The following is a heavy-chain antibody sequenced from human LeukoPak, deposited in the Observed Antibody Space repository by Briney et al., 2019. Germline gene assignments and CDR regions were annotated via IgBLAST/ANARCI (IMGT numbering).Heavy chain of an antibody. J-gene: IGHJ4*02. D-gene: IGHD6-19*01. CDR1: GFTFSSYA. Sequence: GGSLRLSCAASGFTFSSYAMSWVRQAPGKGLEWVANIKQDGSEKYYVDSVKGRFTISRDNAKNSLYLQMDSLRAEDTAVYYCASGAVAGLWGQGTLVTVSS. V-gene: IGHV3-7*01. CDR2: IKQDGSEK. CDR3: ASGAVAGL.